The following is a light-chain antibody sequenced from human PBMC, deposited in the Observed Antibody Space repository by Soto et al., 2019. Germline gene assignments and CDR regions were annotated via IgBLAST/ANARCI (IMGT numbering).Light chain of an antibody. V-gene: IGKV3-20*01. J-gene: IGKJ1*01. CDR3: QQYGDSPRT. Sequence: EIVLTQSPATLSLSPGERATLSCRASQSVSSYLAWYQQKPGQAPRLLFGASSRATDIPDRFRGSGSGTDFTLTISRLEPEDFAVYYCQQYGDSPRTFGQGTKVDIK. CDR2: GAS. CDR1: QSVSSY.